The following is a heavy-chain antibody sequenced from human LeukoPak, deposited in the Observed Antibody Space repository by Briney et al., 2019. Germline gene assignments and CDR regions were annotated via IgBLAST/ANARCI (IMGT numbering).Heavy chain of an antibody. D-gene: IGHD2/OR15-2a*01. CDR1: GFTVSSNY. CDR3: ANARLSPAYYSRFCLPDY. Sequence: RPGGSLTLSRGASGFTVSSNYMSSARQAPGKGREWLSDISGSGGSTYNADSVKGGFTISRHNSKNTLNMPMNSLRAEDTAVYYCANARLSPAYYSRFCLPDYWGQGTLVTVSS. J-gene: IGHJ4*02. V-gene: IGHV3-23*01. CDR2: ISGSGGST.